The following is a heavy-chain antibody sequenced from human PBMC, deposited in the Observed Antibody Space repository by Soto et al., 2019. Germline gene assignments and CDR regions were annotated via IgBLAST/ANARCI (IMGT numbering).Heavy chain of an antibody. D-gene: IGHD7-27*01. Sequence: QVQLVESGGGLVKPGGSLRLSCVASGFRFSDYDMSWIRQGPGKGLEWVSYITVSGSSIYYADSVEGRFTISRDDAKDSLYLQMNSLTAEDTAVYYCARNGGTFDPWGQGTLVTVSS. V-gene: IGHV3-11*01. J-gene: IGHJ5*02. CDR3: ARNGGTFDP. CDR2: ITVSGSSI. CDR1: GFRFSDYD.